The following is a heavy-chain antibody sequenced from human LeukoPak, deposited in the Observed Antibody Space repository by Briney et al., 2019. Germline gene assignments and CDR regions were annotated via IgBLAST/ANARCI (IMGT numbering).Heavy chain of an antibody. J-gene: IGHJ4*02. Sequence: GGSLRLPCAASGFTFSSYWMSWVRQAPGKGLEWVANIKQDGSEKYYVDSVKGRFTISRDNAKNSLYLQMNSLRAEDTAVYYCARGGVTAIGFYFDYWGQGTLVTVSS. D-gene: IGHD2-21*02. CDR3: ARGGVTAIGFYFDY. CDR2: IKQDGSEK. CDR1: GFTFSSYW. V-gene: IGHV3-7*01.